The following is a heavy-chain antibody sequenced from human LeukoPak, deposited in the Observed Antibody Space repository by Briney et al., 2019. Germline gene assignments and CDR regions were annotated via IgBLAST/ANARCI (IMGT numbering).Heavy chain of an antibody. CDR2: INHSGST. CDR3: ARGVGTMVRGATYYYYGMDV. CDR1: GGSFSGYY. V-gene: IGHV4-34*01. D-gene: IGHD3-10*01. Sequence: PSETLSLTCAVYGGSFSGYYWSWIRQPPGKGLEWIGEINHSGSTNYNPSLKSRVTISVDTSKNQFSLKLSSVTAADTAVYYCARGVGTMVRGATYYYYGMDVWGQGTTVTVSS. J-gene: IGHJ6*02.